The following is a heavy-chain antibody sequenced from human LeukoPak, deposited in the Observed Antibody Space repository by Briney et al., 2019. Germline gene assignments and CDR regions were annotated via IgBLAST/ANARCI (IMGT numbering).Heavy chain of an antibody. V-gene: IGHV1-24*01. CDR1: GYTLTELS. J-gene: IGHJ4*02. CDR3: ATSYYDILTGYRPLAY. CDR2: FDPENGET. D-gene: IGHD3-9*01. Sequence: ASVKVSCKVSGYTLTELSMHWVRQAPGKGLEWMGGFDPENGETIYAQKFQGRVTMTEDTSTDTAYMELSSLRSEDTAVYHCATSYYDILTGYRPLAYWGQGTLVTVSS.